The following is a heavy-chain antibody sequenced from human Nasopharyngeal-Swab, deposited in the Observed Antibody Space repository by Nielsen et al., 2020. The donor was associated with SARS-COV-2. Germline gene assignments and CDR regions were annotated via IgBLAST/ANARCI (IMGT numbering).Heavy chain of an antibody. CDR3: ARIGYSSSSTDY. V-gene: IGHV3-21*01. CDR2: INSGSNYI. Sequence: GESLKISCAASGFSFSSYSINWVRQAPGKGLEWVSSINSGSNYIFYADSVKGRFTVSRDNAKDSLYLQMNSLRIEDTAVYFCARIGYSSSSTDYWGQGTLVTVSS. D-gene: IGHD6-6*01. CDR1: GFSFSSYS. J-gene: IGHJ4*02.